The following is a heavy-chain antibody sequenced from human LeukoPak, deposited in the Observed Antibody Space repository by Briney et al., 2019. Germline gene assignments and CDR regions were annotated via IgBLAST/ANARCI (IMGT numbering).Heavy chain of an antibody. Sequence: SETLSLTCTVSGGSIGNYYWNWIRQPPGKGLEWIGYIYYTGSTNYNPSLKGRVTMSVDTSKNQFSLNLRSVTPEDTAVYYCARNLIPEQLVLNFWGQGTLVTVSS. D-gene: IGHD6-13*01. V-gene: IGHV4-59*01. CDR2: IYYTGST. CDR1: GGSIGNYY. CDR3: ARNLIPEQLVLNF. J-gene: IGHJ4*02.